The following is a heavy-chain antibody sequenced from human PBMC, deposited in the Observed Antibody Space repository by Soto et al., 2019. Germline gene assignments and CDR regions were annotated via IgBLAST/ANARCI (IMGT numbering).Heavy chain of an antibody. V-gene: IGHV4-59*01. CDR3: AGLSSSTVTTDY. J-gene: IGHJ4*02. CDR1: GGSISSYY. D-gene: IGHD4-17*01. Sequence: SETLSLTCTVSGGSISSYYWIWIRQPPGKGLEWIGYIYYSGSTNYNPSLKSRVTISVDTSKNQFSLKLSSVTAADTAVYYCAGLSSSTVTTDYWGQGTLVTVSS. CDR2: IYYSGST.